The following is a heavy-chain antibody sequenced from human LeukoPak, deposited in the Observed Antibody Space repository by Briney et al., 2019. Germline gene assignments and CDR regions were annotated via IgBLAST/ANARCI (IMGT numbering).Heavy chain of an antibody. Sequence: PSETLSLTCTVSGGSISSSYSYWGWIRQPPGKGLEWIGNIYYSGSTYYSPSLTSRVTMSVDTSKNQFSLKLSSVTAADTAVYFCARGSQVDDFWSGYRAPLDYWGQGTLVTVSS. D-gene: IGHD3-3*01. V-gene: IGHV4-39*07. CDR2: IYYSGST. CDR1: GGSISSSYSY. J-gene: IGHJ4*02. CDR3: ARGSQVDDFWSGYRAPLDY.